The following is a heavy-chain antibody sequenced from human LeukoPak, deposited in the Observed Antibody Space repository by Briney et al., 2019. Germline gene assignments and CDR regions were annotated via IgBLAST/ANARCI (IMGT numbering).Heavy chain of an antibody. CDR1: GYTFTSYG. D-gene: IGHD3-10*01. CDR3: AGETLKRSGDYFDY. Sequence: ASVKVSCKASGYTFTSYGISWVRQAPGQGLEWMGWISAYNGNTNYAQKLQGRVTMTTDTSTSTAYMELRSLRSDDTAVYYCAGETLKRSGDYFDYWGQGTLVTVSS. CDR2: ISAYNGNT. J-gene: IGHJ4*02. V-gene: IGHV1-18*01.